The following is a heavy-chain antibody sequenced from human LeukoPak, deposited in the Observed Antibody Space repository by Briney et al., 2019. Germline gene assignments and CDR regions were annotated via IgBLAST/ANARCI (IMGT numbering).Heavy chain of an antibody. CDR1: GSTFSSYG. Sequence: PGRSLRLSCAASGSTFSSYGMHWVRQAPGKGLEWVAVISYDGSNKYYADSVKGRFTISRDNSKNMLYLQMNSLRAEDTAVYYCAKERAPGHSSGYYYGMDVWGQGTTVTVSS. CDR3: AKERAPGHSSGYYYGMDV. V-gene: IGHV3-30*18. CDR2: ISYDGSNK. D-gene: IGHD3-22*01. J-gene: IGHJ6*02.